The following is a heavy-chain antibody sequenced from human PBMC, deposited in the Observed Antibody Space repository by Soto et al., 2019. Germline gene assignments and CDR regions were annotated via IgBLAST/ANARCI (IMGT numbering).Heavy chain of an antibody. CDR2: ISGSGGST. CDR1: GFTFSSYA. D-gene: IGHD3-3*01. CDR3: AKDKGDYDFWSGYPGPLDY. V-gene: IGHV3-23*01. Sequence: GGSLRLSCAASGFTFSSYAMSWVRQAPGKGLEWVSAISGSGGSTYYADSVKGRFTISRDNSKNTLYLQMNSLRAEDTAVYYCAKDKGDYDFWSGYPGPLDYWGQGTLVTVSS. J-gene: IGHJ4*02.